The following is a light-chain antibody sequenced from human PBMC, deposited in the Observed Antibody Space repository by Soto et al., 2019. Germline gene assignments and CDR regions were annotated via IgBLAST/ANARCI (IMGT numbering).Light chain of an antibody. V-gene: IGKV4-1*01. Sequence: DIVMTQSPDSLAVSLGERATFNCKSSQSVLYSPHNKHYLAWYQQKPGQPPKLLIYWASTRESGVPDRFSGSGSGTDFTLTISSLQAEDVAVYYCQQYYSTPWTFGQGTKVEI. J-gene: IGKJ1*01. CDR1: QSVLYSPHNKHY. CDR3: QQYYSTPWT. CDR2: WAS.